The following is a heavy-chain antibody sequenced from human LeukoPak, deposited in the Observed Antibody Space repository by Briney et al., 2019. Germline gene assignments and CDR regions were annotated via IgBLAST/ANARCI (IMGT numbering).Heavy chain of an antibody. J-gene: IGHJ5*02. CDR3: AVYGSSAGWFDP. D-gene: IGHD6-6*01. CDR1: GGSISSSGYY. Sequence: PSETLSLTCTVSGGSISSSGYYWAWIRQAPGMGLDWIGCIYYSGTTHYNPSLKSRVTISVDTSKNQFSLKLTSVTAADAAVYXCAVYGSSAGWFDPWGQGTLVTVSP. V-gene: IGHV4-39*07. CDR2: IYYSGTT.